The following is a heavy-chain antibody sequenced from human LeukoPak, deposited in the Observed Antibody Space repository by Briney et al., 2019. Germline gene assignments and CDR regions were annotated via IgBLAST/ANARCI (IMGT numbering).Heavy chain of an antibody. J-gene: IGHJ4*02. V-gene: IGHV3-30*02. CDR3: AKESVWFGESNPFDY. CDR1: GFTFSSYG. Sequence: HPGGSLRLSCAASGFTFSSYGMHWVRQAPGKGLEWVTFIRYDGSNKYYADSVKGRFTISRDNSKNTLSLQMNSLRAEDTAVYYCAKESVWFGESNPFDYWGQGTLVTVSS. CDR2: IRYDGSNK. D-gene: IGHD3-10*01.